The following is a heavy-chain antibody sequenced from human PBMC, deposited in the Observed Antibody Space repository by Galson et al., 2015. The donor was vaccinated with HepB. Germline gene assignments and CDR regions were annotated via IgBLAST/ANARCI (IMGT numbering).Heavy chain of an antibody. CDR2: ISAYNGNT. CDR3: ARGSNYDPTSNPFDY. D-gene: IGHD3-3*01. Sequence: SVKVSCKASGYTFTSYGISWVRQAPGQGLEWMGWISAYNGNTNYAQKLQGRVTMTTDTSTSTAYMELRSLRSDDTAVYYCARGSNYDPTSNPFDYWGQGTLVTVSS. V-gene: IGHV1-18*01. J-gene: IGHJ4*02. CDR1: GYTFTSYG.